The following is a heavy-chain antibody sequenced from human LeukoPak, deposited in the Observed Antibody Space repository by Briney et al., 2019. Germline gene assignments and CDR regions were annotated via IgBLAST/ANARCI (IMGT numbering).Heavy chain of an antibody. CDR1: GGSINNDY. D-gene: IGHD3-16*01. CDR3: ARSKMLLREGFDY. CDR2: IKYNGYT. V-gene: IGHV4-59*01. J-gene: IGHJ4*02. Sequence: SETLSLTCTVSGGSINNDYWSWIRQPPGKGLEWLGYIKYNGYTNYNPSLKSRVTMSIDASKKQFSLKLSSVTAADTAVYYCARSKMLLREGFDYWGQGTLVTVSS.